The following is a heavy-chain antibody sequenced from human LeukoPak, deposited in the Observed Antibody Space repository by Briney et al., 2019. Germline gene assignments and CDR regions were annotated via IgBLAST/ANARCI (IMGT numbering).Heavy chain of an antibody. V-gene: IGHV3-48*03. Sequence: GGSLRLSCAASGFTFSSYEMNWVRQAPGRGLEWVSYISSSGSTIYYADSVEGRFTISRDNAKNSLYLHMNSLRAEDTAVYYCARHYDSSGYGYWGQGTLVTVSS. CDR1: GFTFSSYE. CDR2: ISSSGSTI. CDR3: ARHYDSSGYGY. D-gene: IGHD3-22*01. J-gene: IGHJ4*02.